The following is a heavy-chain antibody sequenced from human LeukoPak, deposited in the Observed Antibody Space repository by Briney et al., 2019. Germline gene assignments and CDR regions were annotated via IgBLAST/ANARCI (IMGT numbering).Heavy chain of an antibody. CDR2: ISPSGDIK. CDR3: AKDDAWLQYND. CDR1: GFTFSRHG. J-gene: IGHJ4*02. D-gene: IGHD5-24*01. Sequence: GGTLRLSCVASGFTFSRHGMNWVRQAPGKGLEWVSGISPSGDIKYYVDSVRGRFTVSRDNSKNTLYLQINSLRDEDTAVYYCAKDDAWLQYNDWGQGTLVTVSS. V-gene: IGHV3-23*01.